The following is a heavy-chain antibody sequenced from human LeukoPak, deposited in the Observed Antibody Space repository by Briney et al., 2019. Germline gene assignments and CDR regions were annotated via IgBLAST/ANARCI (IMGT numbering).Heavy chain of an antibody. CDR1: GYSFTSYW. J-gene: IGHJ4*02. Sequence: GESLKISCKGSGYSFTSYWIGWVRQMPGEGLEWMGIMYPGDSDTRYSPSFQGQVTFSADKSISTAYLQWSSLKASDTAMYYCARPRGYSSGYFDYWGQGTLVTVSS. CDR3: ARPRGYSSGYFDY. D-gene: IGHD5-18*01. V-gene: IGHV5-51*01. CDR2: MYPGDSDT.